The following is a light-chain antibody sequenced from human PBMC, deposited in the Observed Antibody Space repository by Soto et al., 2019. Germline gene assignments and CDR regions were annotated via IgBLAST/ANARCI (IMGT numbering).Light chain of an antibody. J-gene: IGKJ1*01. CDR3: HQYGSSPAT. Sequence: DIVMTQTPLSLSVTPGQPASLSCRASQSVSSSYLAWYQQRRGQAPRLLIYGATSRATGIPDRFSGSGSGTDFTLTISRLEPEDFAVYYCHQYGSSPATFGQGTKVDI. V-gene: IGKV3-20*01. CDR2: GAT. CDR1: QSVSSSY.